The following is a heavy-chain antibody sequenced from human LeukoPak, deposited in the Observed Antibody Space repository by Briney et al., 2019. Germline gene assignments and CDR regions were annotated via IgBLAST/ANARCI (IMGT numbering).Heavy chain of an antibody. J-gene: IGHJ4*02. V-gene: IGHV3-48*03. D-gene: IGHD6-13*01. CDR1: GFTFSSYE. Sequence: GGSLRLSCAASGFTFSSYEMNWVRQAPGKGLEWVSYIRSSGSTIYYADSVKGRFTISRDNAKNSLDLQMNSLRAEDTAVYYCARASSSWYYFDYWGQGTLVTVSS. CDR2: IRSSGSTI. CDR3: ARASSSWYYFDY.